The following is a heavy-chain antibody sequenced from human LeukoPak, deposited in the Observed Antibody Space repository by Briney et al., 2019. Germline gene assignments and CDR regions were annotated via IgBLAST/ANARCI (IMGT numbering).Heavy chain of an antibody. V-gene: IGHV3-7*01. CDR2: IKQDGSEK. CDR3: ARMVRGVIKVGYFDY. J-gene: IGHJ4*02. Sequence: GGSLRLSCAASGFTFSSYAMSWVRQAPGKGLEWVANIKQDGSEKYYVDSVKGRFTISRDNAKNSLYLQMNSLRAEDTAVYYCARMVRGVIKVGYFDYWGQGTLVTVSS. CDR1: GFTFSSYA. D-gene: IGHD3-10*01.